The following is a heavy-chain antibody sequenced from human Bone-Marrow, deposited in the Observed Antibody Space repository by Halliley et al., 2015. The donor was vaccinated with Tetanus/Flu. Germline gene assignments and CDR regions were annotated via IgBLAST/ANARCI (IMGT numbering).Heavy chain of an antibody. Sequence: SLRLSCVASGFSFSSYGVGWVRQAPGKGLEWVSSISAAGGVTYLADSVKGRFAISRDNSKNTVYLQMNSLRAEDTAVYFCARAFRRGPTYDSWGQGAPVSVSS. CDR3: ARAFRRGPTYDS. J-gene: IGHJ4*02. V-gene: IGHV3-23*01. CDR1: GFSFSSYG. CDR2: ISAAGGVT.